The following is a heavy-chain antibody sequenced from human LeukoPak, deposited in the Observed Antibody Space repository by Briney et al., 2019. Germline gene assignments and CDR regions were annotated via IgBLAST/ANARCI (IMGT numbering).Heavy chain of an antibody. CDR2: FSGSGGTT. J-gene: IGHJ6*03. V-gene: IGHV3-23*01. D-gene: IGHD2-8*01. CDR1: GFTFSSYA. CDR3: ANSNRCTSPNCLGYYYFYMDV. Sequence: HPGGSLRLSCAASGFTFSSYAMNWVRQAPGRGLEWVSGFSGSGGTTYYADSVKGRFTISRDNSKNTLYLQMNSLRAEDTAVYYCANSNRCTSPNCLGYYYFYMDVWGKGTTVTVSS.